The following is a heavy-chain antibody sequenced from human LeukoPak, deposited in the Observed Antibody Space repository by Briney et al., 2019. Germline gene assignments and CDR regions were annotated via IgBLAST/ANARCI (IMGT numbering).Heavy chain of an antibody. V-gene: IGHV3-30*02. CDR1: GFTFSSYG. CDR3: AKDYGSGSRSGYYYFDY. J-gene: IGHJ4*02. Sequence: GGSLRLSCAASGFTFSSYGMHWVRQAPGKGLEWVAFIRYDGSNKYYADSVKGRFTISRDNSKNTLYLQMNRLRAEDTAVYYSAKDYGSGSRSGYYYFDYWGQGTLVTVSS. D-gene: IGHD3-22*01. CDR2: IRYDGSNK.